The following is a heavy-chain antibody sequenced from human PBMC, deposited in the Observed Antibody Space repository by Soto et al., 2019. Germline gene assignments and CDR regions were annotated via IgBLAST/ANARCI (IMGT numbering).Heavy chain of an antibody. J-gene: IGHJ4*02. CDR2: IDAEDGET. CDR3: ARGQAGGSGSFYYYFDY. V-gene: IGHV1-24*01. Sequence: ASVKVSFTVSGYTLTELSMHWVRQAPGKGLEWMGGIDAEDGETDYAQKFQGRVTMTRDTSAGTAYMELSSLRSEDTAIYFCARGQAGGSGSFYYYFDYWGQGTPVTVSS. CDR1: GYTLTELS. D-gene: IGHD3-10*01.